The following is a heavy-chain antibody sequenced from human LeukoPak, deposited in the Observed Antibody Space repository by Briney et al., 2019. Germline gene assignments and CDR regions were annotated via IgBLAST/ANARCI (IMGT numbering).Heavy chain of an antibody. CDR1: GFTVSSNY. D-gene: IGHD5-18*01. V-gene: IGHV3-66*01. CDR3: ARSGYSYGYYSYFDL. J-gene: IGHJ2*01. CDR2: IYSGGST. Sequence: PGGSPRLSCAASGFTVSSNYMSWVRQAPGKGLEWVSVIYSGGSTYYADSVKGRFTISRDNSKHTLYLQMNSLRAEDTAVYYCARSGYSYGYYSYFDLWGRGTLVTVSS.